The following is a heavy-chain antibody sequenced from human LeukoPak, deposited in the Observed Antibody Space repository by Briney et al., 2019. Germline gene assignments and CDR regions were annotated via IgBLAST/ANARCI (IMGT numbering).Heavy chain of an antibody. CDR1: GYSISSSYY. Sequence: SETLSLTCAVSGYSISSSYYWGWIRQPPGKGLEWIGSIYHSGSTYYNPSLKSRVTISVDTSKNQFSLKLSSVTAADTAVYYCARVRDRTPGYWGQGTLVTVSS. V-gene: IGHV4-38-2*01. D-gene: IGHD3-10*01. CDR3: ARVRDRTPGY. J-gene: IGHJ4*02. CDR2: IYHSGST.